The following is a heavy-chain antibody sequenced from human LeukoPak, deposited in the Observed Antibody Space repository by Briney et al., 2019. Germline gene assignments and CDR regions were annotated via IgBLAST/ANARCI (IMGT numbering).Heavy chain of an antibody. CDR3: AKDPSYSGSYSY. J-gene: IGHJ4*02. Sequence: PGGSLRLSCAASGFTFSSYAMSWVRQAPGKGLEWVSAISGSGGSTYYADSVKGRFTISRDNSKNTLYLQMNSLRAEDTAVFYCAKDPSYSGSYSYWGQGTLVTVSS. CDR1: GFTFSSYA. D-gene: IGHD3-22*01. CDR2: ISGSGGST. V-gene: IGHV3-23*01.